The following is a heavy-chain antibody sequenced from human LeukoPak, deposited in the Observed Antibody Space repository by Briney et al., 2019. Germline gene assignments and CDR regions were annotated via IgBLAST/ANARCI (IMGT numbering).Heavy chain of an antibody. CDR3: ARVEDLGYCSSTSCQVRDY. CDR1: GGSISSSSYY. D-gene: IGHD2-2*01. J-gene: IGHJ4*02. CDR2: IYYSGST. Sequence: KPSATLSLTCTVSGGSISSSSYYWGWIRQPPGKGLEWIGSIYYSGSTYYNPSLKSRVTISVDTSKNQFPLKLSSVTAADTAVYYCARVEDLGYCSSTSCQVRDYWGQGTLVTVSS. V-gene: IGHV4-39*01.